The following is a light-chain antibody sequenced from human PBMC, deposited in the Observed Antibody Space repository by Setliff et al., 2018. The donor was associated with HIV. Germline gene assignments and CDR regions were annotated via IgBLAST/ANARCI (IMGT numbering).Light chain of an antibody. J-gene: IGLJ1*01. CDR1: SSDVGSYNR. CDR2: EVN. Sequence: QSVLAQPPSVSGSPGQSVTISCTGTSSDVGSYNRVSWYQQPPGTAPKLMIYEVNNRPSGVPDRFSGSKSGNTASLTISGLQAEDEADYYCSSYTSISTYVFGTGTK. CDR3: SSYTSISTYV. V-gene: IGLV2-18*02.